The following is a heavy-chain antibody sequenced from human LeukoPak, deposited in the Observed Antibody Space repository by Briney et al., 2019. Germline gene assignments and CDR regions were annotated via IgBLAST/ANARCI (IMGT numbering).Heavy chain of an antibody. Sequence: GGSLRLSCATSGFTFSNYWMNWVRQAPGKGLEWVAIIKEDGSQKNYVDSVKGRFTISRDNSKNTLYLQMNSLRAEDTAVYYCAKDICSSTSCHVAFDYWGQGTLVTVSS. V-gene: IGHV3-7*03. J-gene: IGHJ4*02. CDR3: AKDICSSTSCHVAFDY. D-gene: IGHD2-2*01. CDR2: IKEDGSQK. CDR1: GFTFSNYW.